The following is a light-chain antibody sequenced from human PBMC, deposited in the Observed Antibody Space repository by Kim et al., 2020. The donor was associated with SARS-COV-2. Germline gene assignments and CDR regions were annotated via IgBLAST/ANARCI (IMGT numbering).Light chain of an antibody. V-gene: IGLV2-14*03. Sequence: GQPTPISCTGTSSDVGGYNYVSWYQQHPGKAPKLMIYDVSNRPSGVSNRFSGSKSGNTASLTISGLQAEDEADYYCSSYTSSSTLVFGTGTKVTVL. J-gene: IGLJ1*01. CDR2: DVS. CDR1: SSDVGGYNY. CDR3: SSYTSSSTLV.